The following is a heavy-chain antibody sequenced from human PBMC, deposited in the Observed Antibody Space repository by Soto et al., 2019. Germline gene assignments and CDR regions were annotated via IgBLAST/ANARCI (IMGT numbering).Heavy chain of an antibody. CDR2: ISYDGTNT. D-gene: IGHD3-10*01. CDR3: AKDQWGYYGSGSSIYYYYGMDV. Sequence: GGSLRLSCAASGFTFSSYGMHWVRQAPGKGLEWVAVISYDGTNTYSADSVKGRFTISRDNSKNTLYLQMNSLRAEDTAVYYCAKDQWGYYGSGSSIYYYYGMDVWGQGTTVTVSS. V-gene: IGHV3-30*18. J-gene: IGHJ6*02. CDR1: GFTFSSYG.